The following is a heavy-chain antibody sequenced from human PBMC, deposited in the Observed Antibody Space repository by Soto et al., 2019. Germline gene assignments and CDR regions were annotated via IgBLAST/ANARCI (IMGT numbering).Heavy chain of an antibody. J-gene: IGHJ2*01. V-gene: IGHV3-23*01. Sequence: PGGSLRLSCAASGFTFSSYDMSWVRQAPGKGLEWVSGISVSGSSTYYADSVKGRFTISRDNSKNTLYLQMNSLRAEDTAVFYCAKAFSADYGDYLWYFDLWGRGTLVTVSS. CDR2: ISVSGSST. CDR1: GFTFSSYD. D-gene: IGHD4-17*01. CDR3: AKAFSADYGDYLWYFDL.